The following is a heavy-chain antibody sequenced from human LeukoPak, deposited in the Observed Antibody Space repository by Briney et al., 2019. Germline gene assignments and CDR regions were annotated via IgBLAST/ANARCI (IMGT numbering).Heavy chain of an antibody. CDR2: IYYSGST. CDR1: GGSISSGDYY. Sequence: PSETLSLTCTVSGGSISSGDYYWSWIRQPPGKGLEWIGYIYYSGSTYYSPSLKSRVTISVDTSKNQFSLKLSSVTAADTAVYYCARVGGSDCSSTSCYQFDPWGQGTLVTVSS. J-gene: IGHJ5*02. V-gene: IGHV4-30-4*08. CDR3: ARVGGSDCSSTSCYQFDP. D-gene: IGHD2-2*01.